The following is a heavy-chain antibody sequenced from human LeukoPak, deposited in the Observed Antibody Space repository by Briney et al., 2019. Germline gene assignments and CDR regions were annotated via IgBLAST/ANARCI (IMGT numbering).Heavy chain of an antibody. Sequence: SETLSLTCAVSGDSITNNYWSWIRQPPGKGLEWIGYIHYSGSTYYNPSLKSRVTTSIDTSKKQFSLELSSVTAADTAVYFCARGYSYVYPTHYDYWGQGTLVTVSS. CDR1: GDSITNNY. CDR3: ARGYSYVYPTHYDY. J-gene: IGHJ4*02. V-gene: IGHV4-59*08. CDR2: IHYSGST. D-gene: IGHD5-18*01.